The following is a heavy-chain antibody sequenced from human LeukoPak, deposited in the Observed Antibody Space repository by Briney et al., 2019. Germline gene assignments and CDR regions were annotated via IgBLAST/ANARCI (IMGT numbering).Heavy chain of an antibody. J-gene: IGHJ3*02. CDR1: GYTFTSYY. V-gene: IGHV1-46*01. Sequence: GASVKVSCKASGYTFTSYYMHWVRQPPGQGLEWMGIINPSGGSTSYAQKFQGRVTMTRDMSTSTAYMELSRLRSDDTAVYYCAKRGYSGYGTGDAFDIWGQGTMVTVSS. CDR3: AKRGYSGYGTGDAFDI. D-gene: IGHD5-12*01. CDR2: INPSGGST.